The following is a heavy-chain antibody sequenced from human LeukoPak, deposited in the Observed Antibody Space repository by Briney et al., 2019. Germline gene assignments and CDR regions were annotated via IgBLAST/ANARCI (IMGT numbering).Heavy chain of an antibody. CDR2: ISSSSSTI. CDR1: GFTFSSYS. CDR3: ARDSGSYYNFDY. J-gene: IGHJ4*02. Sequence: GGSLRLSCAASGFTFSSYSMNWVRQAPGKGLEWGSYISSSSSTIYYADSVKGRFTISRDNAKNSLYLQMNSLRAEDTAVYYCARDSGSYYNFDYWGPGTLVTVSS. D-gene: IGHD1-26*01. V-gene: IGHV3-48*01.